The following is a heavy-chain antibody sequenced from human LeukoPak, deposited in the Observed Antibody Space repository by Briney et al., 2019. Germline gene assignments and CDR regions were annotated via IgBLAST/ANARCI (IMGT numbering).Heavy chain of an antibody. CDR1: GGSISSYY. Sequence: PSETLSLTCTVSGGSISSYYWSWIRQPPGKGLEWIGYIYYSGSTNYNPSLKSRVTISVDTSKNQFSLKLSSVTAADTAVYYCARFAANWDDSFDIWGQGTMVTVSS. V-gene: IGHV4-59*01. D-gene: IGHD7-27*01. CDR2: IYYSGST. J-gene: IGHJ3*02. CDR3: ARFAANWDDSFDI.